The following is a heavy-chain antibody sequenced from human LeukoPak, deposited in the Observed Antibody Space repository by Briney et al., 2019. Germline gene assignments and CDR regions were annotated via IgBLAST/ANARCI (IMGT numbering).Heavy chain of an antibody. Sequence: DSVKVSCKASGYTFTSDGISWGRQAPGQGLEWMGWISAYNGNTNYAQKLQGRVTMTTDTSTSTAYMELRSLRSDDTAVYYCASGIAVAGTYDYWGQGTLVTVSS. CDR1: GYTFTSDG. CDR2: ISAYNGNT. V-gene: IGHV1-18*01. D-gene: IGHD6-19*01. CDR3: ASGIAVAGTYDY. J-gene: IGHJ4*02.